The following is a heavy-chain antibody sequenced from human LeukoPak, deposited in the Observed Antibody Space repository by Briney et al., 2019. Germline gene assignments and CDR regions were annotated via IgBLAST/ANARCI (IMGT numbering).Heavy chain of an antibody. CDR2: IYPGDSDT. CDR3: ARHGGYYGSGTFSFDI. V-gene: IGHV5-51*01. Sequence: RGESLKISCKGSGYTFTGYWIGWVRQMPGKGLEWMGIIYPGDSDTRYSPSFQGQVNISDDKSISTAYLQWSSLKASDTAMYYCARHGGYYGSGTFSFDIWGQGTMVTVS. CDR1: GYTFTGYW. D-gene: IGHD3-10*01. J-gene: IGHJ3*02.